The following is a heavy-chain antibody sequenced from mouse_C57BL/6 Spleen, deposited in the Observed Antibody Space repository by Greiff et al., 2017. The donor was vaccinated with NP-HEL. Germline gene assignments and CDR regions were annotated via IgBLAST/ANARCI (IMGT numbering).Heavy chain of an antibody. D-gene: IGHD1-1*01. CDR2: ILPGSGST. CDR1: GYTFTGYW. Sequence: VKLMESGAELMKPGASVKLSCKATGYTFTGYWIEWVKQRPGHGLEWIGEILPGSGSTNYNEKFKGKATFTADTSSNTAYMQLSSLTTEDSAIYYCARASITTVVEGFAYWGQGTLVTVSA. CDR3: ARASITTVVEGFAY. J-gene: IGHJ3*01. V-gene: IGHV1-9*01.